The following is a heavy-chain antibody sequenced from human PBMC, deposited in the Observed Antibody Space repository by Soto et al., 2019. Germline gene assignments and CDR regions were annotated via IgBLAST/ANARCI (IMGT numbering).Heavy chain of an antibody. Sequence: SETLSLTCTVSGGSISSYYWSWIRQPPGKGLEWIGYIYYSGSTNYNPSLKSRVTISVDTSKNQFSLKLSSVTAADTAVYYCARDIGIAVAGRWDYYYYYGMDVWGQGTTVTVSS. CDR1: GGSISSYY. D-gene: IGHD6-19*01. V-gene: IGHV4-59*01. CDR3: ARDIGIAVAGRWDYYYYYGMDV. J-gene: IGHJ6*02. CDR2: IYYSGST.